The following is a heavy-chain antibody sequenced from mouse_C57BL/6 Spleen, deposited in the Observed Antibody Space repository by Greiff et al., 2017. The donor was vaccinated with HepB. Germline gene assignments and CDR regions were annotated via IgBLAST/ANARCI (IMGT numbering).Heavy chain of an antibody. J-gene: IGHJ2*01. D-gene: IGHD4-1*01. CDR1: GFTFSDYY. CDR3: ARVGELGRGYFDY. Sequence: EVQLVESEGGLVQPGSSMKLSCTASGFTFSDYYMAWVRQVPEKGLEWVANINYDGSSTYYLDSLKSRFIISRDNAKNILYLQMSSLKSEDTATYYCARVGELGRGYFDYWGQGTTLTVSS. V-gene: IGHV5-16*01. CDR2: INYDGSST.